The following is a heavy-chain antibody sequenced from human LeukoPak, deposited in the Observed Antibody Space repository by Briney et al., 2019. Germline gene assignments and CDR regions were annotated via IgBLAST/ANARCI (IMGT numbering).Heavy chain of an antibody. CDR3: ARTPVSYWHFDL. D-gene: IGHD5/OR15-5a*01. V-gene: IGHV4-59*08. Sequence: SETLSLTCTVSGGSISGYYWSWIRQPPGKGLEWIAYIYYSGSANYSPSLNSRVTISVDTSRDQFSLKLTSVTAADTAVYYCARTPVSYWHFDLWGRGTLVTVPS. CDR2: IYYSGSA. J-gene: IGHJ2*01. CDR1: GGSISGYY.